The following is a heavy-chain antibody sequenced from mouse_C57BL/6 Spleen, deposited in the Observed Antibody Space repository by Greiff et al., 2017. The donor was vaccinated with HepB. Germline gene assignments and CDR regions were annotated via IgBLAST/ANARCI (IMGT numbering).Heavy chain of an antibody. CDR2: IYPRSGNT. Sequence: QVQLKESGAELARPGASVKLSCKASGYTFTSYGISWVKQRTGQGLEWIGEIYPRSGNTYYNEKFKGKATLTADKSSSTAYMELRSLTSEDSAVYFCARHGSSFAYWGQGTLVTVSA. J-gene: IGHJ3*01. V-gene: IGHV1-81*01. CDR3: ARHGSSFAY. D-gene: IGHD1-1*01. CDR1: GYTFTSYG.